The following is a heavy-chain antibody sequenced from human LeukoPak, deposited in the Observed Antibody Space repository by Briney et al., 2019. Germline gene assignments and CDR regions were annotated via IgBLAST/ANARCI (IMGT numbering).Heavy chain of an antibody. CDR2: ISSSSGYT. V-gene: IGHV3-21*01. D-gene: IGHD1-26*01. CDR3: ARAPLIATLTGSDY. Sequence: GGSLRLSCAASGFTFSSDSINCVRQAPPKRLVGVSCISSSSGYTYYAHSVKGRVTISRDNAKNSLSLQMNSLRAEDTAVYSRARAPLIATLTGSDYWGQGTMVTVSS. CDR1: GFTFSSDS. J-gene: IGHJ4*02.